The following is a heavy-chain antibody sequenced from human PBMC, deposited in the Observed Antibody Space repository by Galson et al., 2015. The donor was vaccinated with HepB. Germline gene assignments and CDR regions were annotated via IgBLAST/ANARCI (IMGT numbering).Heavy chain of an antibody. J-gene: IGHJ6*03. D-gene: IGHD2-2*01. Sequence: SETLSLTCAAYGGSFSDYHWNWIRQPPGKGLEWIGEINHSEGTHYSPSLKSRLTISVDTSKNQFSLKLTSVAAADTAVYYCARGLSGSNVVLPAAKRKHYYYMDVWGKGTTVIVSS. V-gene: IGHV4-34*01. CDR3: ARGLSGSNVVLPAAKRKHYYYMDV. CDR2: INHSEGT. CDR1: GGSFSDYH.